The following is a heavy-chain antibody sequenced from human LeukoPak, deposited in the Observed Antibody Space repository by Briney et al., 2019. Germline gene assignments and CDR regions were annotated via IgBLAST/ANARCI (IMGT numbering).Heavy chain of an antibody. CDR3: ASPDADTAMVD. J-gene: IGHJ4*02. CDR1: GFTFSSYS. V-gene: IGHV3-21*01. D-gene: IGHD5-18*01. Sequence: GGSLRLSCAASGFTFSSYSMNWVRQAPGKGLEWVSSISSSSSYICYADSVKGRFTISRDNAKNSLYLQMNSLRAEDTAVYYCASPDADTAMVDWGQGTLVTVSS. CDR2: ISSSSSYI.